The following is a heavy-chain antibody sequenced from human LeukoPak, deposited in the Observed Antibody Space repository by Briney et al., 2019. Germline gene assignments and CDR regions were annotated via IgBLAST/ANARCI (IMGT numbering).Heavy chain of an antibody. Sequence: ASVKVSCKASGYTFTSYDINWVRQATGQGLEWMGWMNPNSGNTGYVQKFQGRVTMTRNTSISTAYMELSSLRSEDTAVYYCATSLWAVFDYWGQGTLVTVSS. D-gene: IGHD2-2*01. CDR3: ATSLWAVFDY. CDR1: GYTFTSYD. CDR2: MNPNSGNT. J-gene: IGHJ4*02. V-gene: IGHV1-8*01.